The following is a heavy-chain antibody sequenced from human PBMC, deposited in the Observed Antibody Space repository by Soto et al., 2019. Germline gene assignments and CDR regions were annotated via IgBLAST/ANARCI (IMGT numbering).Heavy chain of an antibody. Sequence: QVQLVESGGGVVQPGGSLRLSCAASGFIFSGHGMHWVRQAPGKGLEWVAVIWHDGSNKYYADSVKGRFSISRDNSKNMLYLEMNSLRVEDTALYYCARDVESGVAGTWGQGTLVTVSS. V-gene: IGHV3-33*01. J-gene: IGHJ4*02. CDR1: GFIFSGHG. D-gene: IGHD6-19*01. CDR3: ARDVESGVAGT. CDR2: IWHDGSNK.